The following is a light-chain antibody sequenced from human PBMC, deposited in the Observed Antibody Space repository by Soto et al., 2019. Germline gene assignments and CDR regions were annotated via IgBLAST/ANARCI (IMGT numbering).Light chain of an antibody. CDR2: EVS. V-gene: IGLV2-14*01. CDR3: CSFTTSSTWV. Sequence: QSVLTQPASVSGSPGQSITISCTGTSSDVGSYNYVSWSQQHPGKAPKLIIYEVSNRPSGVSNRFSGSKSGNTASLTISGLQAEDEADYYCCSFTTSSTWVFGGGTKVTVL. J-gene: IGLJ3*02. CDR1: SSDVGSYNY.